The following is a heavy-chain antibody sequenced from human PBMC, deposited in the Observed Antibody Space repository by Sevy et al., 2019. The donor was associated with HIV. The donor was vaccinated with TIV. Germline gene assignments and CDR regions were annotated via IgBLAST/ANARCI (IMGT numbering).Heavy chain of an antibody. J-gene: IGHJ4*02. CDR2: VDNVGSGS. CDR3: TRDMYGIDY. Sequence: GSLRLPCAASGFPFTNYWMHWVRQAPGKGLVWVSRVDNVGSGSNYADSVKGQFTISRGNAKNMVYLQMNSLRAEDRAVYYCTRDMYGIDYWGQGTLVTVSS. CDR1: GFPFTNYW. V-gene: IGHV3-74*01. D-gene: IGHD2-8*01.